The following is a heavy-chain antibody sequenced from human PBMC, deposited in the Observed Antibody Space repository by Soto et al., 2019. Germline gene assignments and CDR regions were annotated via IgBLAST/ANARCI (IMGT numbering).Heavy chain of an antibody. CDR3: ERKFDTSGWYDN. CDR2: IYPGDSDT. J-gene: IGHJ5*02. Sequence: GESLKISCKGSGYSFTTYWIAWVRQMPGKGLECMGIIYPGDSDTRYSPSFQGQVTISADKSINTAYLQWSSLKASESAIYYCERKFDTSGWYDNWGQGTLVTVSS. D-gene: IGHD6-19*01. V-gene: IGHV5-51*01. CDR1: GYSFTTYW.